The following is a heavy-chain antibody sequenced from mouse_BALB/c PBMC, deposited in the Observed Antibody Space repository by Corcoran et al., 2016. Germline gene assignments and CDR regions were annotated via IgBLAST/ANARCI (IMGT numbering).Heavy chain of an antibody. CDR3: AREGRRGYCDV. J-gene: IGHJ1*01. CDR1: GYTFTSYV. Sequence: EVQLQKSGPELVKPGASVKMSCKASGYTFTSYVMHWVKQKPGQGLEWVGYINPYNDGTKYNEKFKGKATLTSDKSSSTAYMELSSLTSEDSAVYDCAREGRRGYCDVWGAGTTVTVSS. CDR2: INPYNDGT. V-gene: IGHV1S136*01.